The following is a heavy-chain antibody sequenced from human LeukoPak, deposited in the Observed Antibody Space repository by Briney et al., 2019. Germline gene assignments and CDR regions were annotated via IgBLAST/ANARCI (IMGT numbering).Heavy chain of an antibody. V-gene: IGHV3-74*01. CDR1: GFIFSNYW. J-gene: IGHJ4*02. D-gene: IGHD3/OR15-3a*01. CDR2: IKPDGSST. Sequence: GGSLRLSCVASGFIFSNYWMHWVRQAPGKGLVWASRIKPDGSSTNYPDSVKGRFSISRDNAKNTVYLQMNSLRAEDTAVYYCVRDFELYYWGQGTLVTVSS. CDR3: VRDFELYY.